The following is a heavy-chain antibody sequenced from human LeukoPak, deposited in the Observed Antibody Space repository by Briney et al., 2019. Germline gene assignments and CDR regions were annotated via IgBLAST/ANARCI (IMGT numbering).Heavy chain of an antibody. D-gene: IGHD3-10*01. J-gene: IGHJ4*02. CDR3: ARLDYYGSGSYPGFDY. Sequence: GASVKVSCKASGYTFTGYYMHWVRQAPGQGLEWMGWINPNSGGTNYAQKFQGRVTMTRDTSISTAYMELSRLRSDDTAVYYCARLDYYGSGSYPGFDYWGQGTLVTVSS. V-gene: IGHV1-2*02. CDR2: INPNSGGT. CDR1: GYTFTGYY.